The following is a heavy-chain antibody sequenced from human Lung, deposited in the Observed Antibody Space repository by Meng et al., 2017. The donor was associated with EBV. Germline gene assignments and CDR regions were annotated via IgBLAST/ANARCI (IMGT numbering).Heavy chain of an antibody. Sequence: QVQLVQSGAEVKKPGASVKVSCKASGCSFTAYALHWVRLAPGQGLEWMGWISAYNGNTNYAQTLQGRVTMTTDTSTSTAYMELRSLRSDDTAVYYCARVEVGITSGDYWGQGTLVTVSS. V-gene: IGHV1-18*01. D-gene: IGHD1-26*01. CDR3: ARVEVGITSGDY. J-gene: IGHJ4*02. CDR2: ISAYNGNT. CDR1: GCSFTAYA.